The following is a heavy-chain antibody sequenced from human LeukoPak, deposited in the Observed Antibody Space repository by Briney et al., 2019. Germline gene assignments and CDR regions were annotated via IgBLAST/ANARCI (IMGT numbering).Heavy chain of an antibody. Sequence: GESLKISCKGSGYSFTSYWIGWVRQMPGKGLEWMGIIYPGDSDTRYSPSFQGQVTISADKSISTAYPQWSSLKASDTAMYYCARGRADIVVVPAATPFDYWGQGTLVTVSS. V-gene: IGHV5-51*01. CDR2: IYPGDSDT. D-gene: IGHD2-2*01. CDR1: GYSFTSYW. J-gene: IGHJ4*02. CDR3: ARGRADIVVVPAATPFDY.